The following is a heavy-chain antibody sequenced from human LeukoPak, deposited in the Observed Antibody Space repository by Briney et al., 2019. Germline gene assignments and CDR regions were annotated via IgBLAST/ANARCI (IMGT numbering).Heavy chain of an antibody. CDR1: DFTFSSYG. V-gene: IGHV3-33*06. CDR2: IWYDGSNK. CDR3: TNYGVPDY. J-gene: IGHJ4*02. D-gene: IGHD4-17*01. Sequence: QPGRSLRLSCAASDFTFSSYGMHWVRQAPGKGLEWVALIWYDGSNKFYADSVKGRFTISRDNSKNTLYLQMNSLRAEDTAVYYCTNYGVPDYWGQGTLVTVSS.